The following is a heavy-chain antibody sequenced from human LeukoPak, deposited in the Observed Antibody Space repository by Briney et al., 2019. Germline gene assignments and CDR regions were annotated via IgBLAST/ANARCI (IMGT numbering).Heavy chain of an antibody. CDR1: GYTFTSYG. J-gene: IGHJ6*03. CDR3: ARPSLKIRFLEWLPEGYYYYMDV. Sequence: SVKVSCKASGYTFTSYGISWVRQAPGQGLEWMGGIIPIFGTANYAQKFQGRVTITTDESTSTAYMELSSLRSEDTAVYYCARPSLKIRFLEWLPEGYYYYMDVWGKGTTVTVSS. D-gene: IGHD3-3*01. CDR2: IIPIFGTA. V-gene: IGHV1-69*05.